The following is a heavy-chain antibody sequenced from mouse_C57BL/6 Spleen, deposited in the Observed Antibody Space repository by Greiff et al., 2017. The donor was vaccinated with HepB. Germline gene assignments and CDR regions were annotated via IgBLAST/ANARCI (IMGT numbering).Heavy chain of an antibody. CDR1: GFTFSSYG. Sequence: EVHLVESGGDLVKPGGSLKLSCAASGFTFSSYGMSWVRQTPDKRLEWVATISSGGSYTYYPDSVKGRFTISRDNAKNTLYLQMSSLKSEDTAMYYCARHPLVTTVVATYWYFDVWGTGTTVTVSS. CDR2: ISSGGSYT. CDR3: ARHPLVTTVVATYWYFDV. V-gene: IGHV5-6*01. D-gene: IGHD1-1*01. J-gene: IGHJ1*03.